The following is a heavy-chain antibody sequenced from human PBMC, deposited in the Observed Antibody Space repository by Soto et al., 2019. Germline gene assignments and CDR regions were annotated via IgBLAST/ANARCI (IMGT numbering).Heavy chain of an antibody. J-gene: IGHJ6*02. CDR3: ARENTSTWKTYYYYYGMDV. CDR1: GGSISSYY. D-gene: IGHD2-2*01. CDR2: IYYSGST. Sequence: SETLSLTCTVSGGSISSYYWSWVRQPPGKGLEWIGCIYYSGSTNYNPSLKSRVTISVDTSKNQFSLKLSSVTAADTAVYYCARENTSTWKTYYYYYGMDVWGQGTTVTVSS. V-gene: IGHV4-59*01.